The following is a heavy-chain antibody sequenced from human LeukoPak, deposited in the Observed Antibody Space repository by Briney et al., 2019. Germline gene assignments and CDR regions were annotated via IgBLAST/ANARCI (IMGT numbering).Heavy chain of an antibody. V-gene: IGHV4-34*01. D-gene: IGHD2-2*01. CDR1: GGSFSGYY. CDR3: ARRSRIVVVPAAHRNDAFDI. Sequence: SETLSLTCAVYGGSFSGYYWSWIRQPPGKGLEWIGEINHSGSTNYNPSLKSRVTISVDTSKNQFSLKLSSVTAADTAVYYCARRSRIVVVPAAHRNDAFDIWGQGTMVTVSS. CDR2: INHSGST. J-gene: IGHJ3*02.